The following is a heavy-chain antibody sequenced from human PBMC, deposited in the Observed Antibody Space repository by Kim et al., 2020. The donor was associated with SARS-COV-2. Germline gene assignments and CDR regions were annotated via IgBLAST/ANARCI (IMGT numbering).Heavy chain of an antibody. Sequence: GGSLRLSCAASGFTFSSYSMNWVRQAPGKGLEWVSYISSSSSTIYYADSVKGRFTISRDNAKNSLYLQMNSLRDEDTAVYYCARGVRYYDSSGQGFFQHWGQGTLVTVSS. V-gene: IGHV3-48*02. CDR2: ISSSSSTI. CDR1: GFTFSSYS. D-gene: IGHD3-22*01. J-gene: IGHJ1*01. CDR3: ARGVRYYDSSGQGFFQH.